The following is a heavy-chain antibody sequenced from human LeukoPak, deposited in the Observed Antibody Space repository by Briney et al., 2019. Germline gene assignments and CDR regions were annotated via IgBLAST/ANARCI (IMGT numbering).Heavy chain of an antibody. V-gene: IGHV3-74*01. CDR3: ARAAGYNWFDP. CDR2: ISTDGSST. Sequence: GGSLRLSCAASGFTFSSYWMHWVRQAPGKGLVWVSRISTDGSSTRYADSVKGRSTISRDNAKSTLYLQMNSLRAEDTAVYYCARAAGYNWFDPWGQGTLVTVSS. J-gene: IGHJ5*02. CDR1: GFTFSSYW.